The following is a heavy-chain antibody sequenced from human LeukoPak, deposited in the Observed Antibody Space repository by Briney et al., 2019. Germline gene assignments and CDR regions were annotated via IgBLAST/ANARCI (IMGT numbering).Heavy chain of an antibody. CDR3: ARWATSYDF. CDR2: ISGSGGST. Sequence: PGGSLRLSCEASGFTFSTHAMTWVRQAPGKGLEWVSAISGSGGSTYYADSVKGRLTISRDNSKNTLYLQMNSLRAEDTAVYYCARWATSYDFWGQGTLVTVSS. CDR1: GFTFSTHA. D-gene: IGHD3-10*01. J-gene: IGHJ4*02. V-gene: IGHV3-23*01.